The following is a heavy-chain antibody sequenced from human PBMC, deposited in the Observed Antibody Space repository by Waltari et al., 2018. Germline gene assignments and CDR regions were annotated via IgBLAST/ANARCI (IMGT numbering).Heavy chain of an antibody. J-gene: IGHJ4*02. CDR1: GYTFPGYY. D-gene: IGHD3-3*01. CDR2: INPNSGGT. V-gene: IGHV1-2*02. CDR3: ARVGFRGIFGVAPSY. Sequence: QVQLVQSGAEVKKPGASVKVSCKASGYTFPGYYMPWVRQAPGQGLEWMGWINPNSGGTNYAQKFQGRVTMTRDTSISTAYMELSRLRSDDTAVYYCARVGFRGIFGVAPSYWGQGTLVTVSS.